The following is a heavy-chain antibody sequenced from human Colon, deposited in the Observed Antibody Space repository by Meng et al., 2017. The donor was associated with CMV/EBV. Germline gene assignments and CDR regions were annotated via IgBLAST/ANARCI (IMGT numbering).Heavy chain of an antibody. CDR3: ARPADVLVIAKGLDY. Sequence: GESLKISCAASRFAFSFYAMHWVRQAPGKGLEWVAAISKDGTSIYYAESVKGRSTISRDNSKNTLFLQMNSLRPEDTAIYYCARPADVLVIAKGLDYWGQGTLVTVSS. J-gene: IGHJ4*02. CDR2: ISKDGTSI. D-gene: IGHD2-15*01. V-gene: IGHV3-30-3*01. CDR1: RFAFSFYA.